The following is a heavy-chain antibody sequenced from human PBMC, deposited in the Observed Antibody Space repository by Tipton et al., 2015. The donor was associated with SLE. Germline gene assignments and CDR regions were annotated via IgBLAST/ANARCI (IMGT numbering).Heavy chain of an antibody. Sequence: SLRLSCVTSGFSFRSYGMHWVRQAPDKGLEWVAVVWSDGSEKYFADSVKGRFTISRDNSRNTLFLEMNSLKTEDVAVYYCAKEIRGTATTPLDYWGQGSPVTVSS. J-gene: IGHJ4*02. CDR1: GFSFRSYG. CDR3: AKEIRGTATTPLDY. CDR2: VWSDGSEK. D-gene: IGHD1-1*01. V-gene: IGHV3-33*06.